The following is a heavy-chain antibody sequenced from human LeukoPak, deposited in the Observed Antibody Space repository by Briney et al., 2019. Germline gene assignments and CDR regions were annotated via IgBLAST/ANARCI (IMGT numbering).Heavy chain of an antibody. CDR1: GYTFTSYY. D-gene: IGHD3-10*01. J-gene: IGHJ6*03. V-gene: IGHV1-46*01. Sequence: ASVKVSCKASGYTFTSYYMHWVRQAPGQGLEWMGIINPSGGSTSYAQKFQGRVTMTRDMSTSTVYMELSSLRSEDTAVYYCARVCYGSGSHDNYYYYYYMDVWGKGTTVTVSS. CDR3: ARVCYGSGSHDNYYYYYYMDV. CDR2: INPSGGST.